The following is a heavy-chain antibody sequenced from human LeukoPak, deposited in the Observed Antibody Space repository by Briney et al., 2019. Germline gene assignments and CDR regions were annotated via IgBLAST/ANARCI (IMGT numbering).Heavy chain of an antibody. Sequence: SETLSLTCAVSGGSISSSNWWSWVRQPPGKGLEWIGEIYHSGSTNYNPSLKSRVTISVDKSKNQFSLKLSSVTAADTAVYYCARDPARIAVGGAFDTWGQGTMVTVSS. D-gene: IGHD6-19*01. J-gene: IGHJ3*02. V-gene: IGHV4-4*02. CDR3: ARDPARIAVGGAFDT. CDR1: GGSISSSNW. CDR2: IYHSGST.